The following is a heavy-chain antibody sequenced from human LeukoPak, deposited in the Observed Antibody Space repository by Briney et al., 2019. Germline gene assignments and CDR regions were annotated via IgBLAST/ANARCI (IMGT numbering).Heavy chain of an antibody. J-gene: IGHJ5*02. CDR2: INHSGST. CDR1: GGSFSGYY. D-gene: IGHD4-11*01. Sequence: PSETLSLTCAVYGGSFSGYYWSWIRQPPGKGLEWIGEINHSGSTNYNPSLKSRVTISVDTSKNQFSLKLSSVTAADTAVYYCARGHTVTPPWFDPWGQGTLVTVSS. CDR3: ARGHTVTPPWFDP. V-gene: IGHV4-34*01.